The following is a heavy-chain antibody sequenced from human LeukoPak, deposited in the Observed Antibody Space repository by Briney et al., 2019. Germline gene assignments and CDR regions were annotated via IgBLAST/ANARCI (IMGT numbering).Heavy chain of an antibody. J-gene: IGHJ4*02. D-gene: IGHD3-3*01. V-gene: IGHV4-34*01. CDR3: ARNHMYYDFWSGYYKGPYYFDY. CDR1: GGSFSGYY. CDR2: INHSGST. Sequence: SETLSLTCAVYGGSFSGYYWSWIRQPPGKGLEWSGEINHSGSTNYNTSLKSRVTISVDTSKNQFSLKLSSVTAADTAVYYCARNHMYYDFWSGYYKGPYYFDYWGQGTLVTVSS.